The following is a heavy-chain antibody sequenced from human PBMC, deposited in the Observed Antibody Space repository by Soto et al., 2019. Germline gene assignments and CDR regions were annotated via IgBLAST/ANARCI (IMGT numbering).Heavy chain of an antibody. J-gene: IGHJ4*02. CDR1: GFTFSSYW. CDR3: VRTSLVVAAATREAY. V-gene: IGHV3-74*01. Sequence: EVQLVESGGGLVQPGGSLRLSCAASGFTFSSYWMHWVRQAPGKGLVWVSRINSDGSSTSYADSVKGRFTISRDNDKNTLYLQMNRLRAEDTAVYYCVRTSLVVAAATREAYWGQGTLVTVSS. CDR2: INSDGSST. D-gene: IGHD2-15*01.